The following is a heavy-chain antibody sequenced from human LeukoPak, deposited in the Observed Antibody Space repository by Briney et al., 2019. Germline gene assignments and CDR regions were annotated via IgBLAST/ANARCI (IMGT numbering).Heavy chain of an antibody. V-gene: IGHV3-53*01. CDR3: ARHRRYCSGDTCYSGHDY. J-gene: IGHJ4*02. D-gene: IGHD2-15*01. Sequence: GGSLRLSCAASGFTVSSNYMSWVRQAPGKGLEFVSIIYSCGSTYYVDSLKGRFTISRDNSKNTLYLQMNSLRVEDTAVYYCARHRRYCSGDTCYSGHDYWGQGTLVIVSS. CDR2: IYSCGST. CDR1: GFTVSSNY.